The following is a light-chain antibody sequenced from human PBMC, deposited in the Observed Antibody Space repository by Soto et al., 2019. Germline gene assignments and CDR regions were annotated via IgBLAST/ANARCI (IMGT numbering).Light chain of an antibody. CDR1: RSVSTR. J-gene: IGKJ1*01. CDR3: QHYNIWPPWT. CDR2: DAS. Sequence: EIMMTQSPATLSVSPGERATLSCRASRSVSTRLAWYQQKPGQAPRLLIYDASTRANGIPARFSGSGSGTDFTLTISSLQSEDFAIYYCQHYNIWPPWTFGQGTKVDI. V-gene: IGKV3-15*01.